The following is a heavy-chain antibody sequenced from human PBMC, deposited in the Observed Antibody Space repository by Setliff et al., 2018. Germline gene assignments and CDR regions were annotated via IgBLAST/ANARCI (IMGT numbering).Heavy chain of an antibody. V-gene: IGHV4-34*01. CDR2: INHRGST. D-gene: IGHD6-6*01. J-gene: IGHJ4*02. CDR1: GGTFSGYH. CDR3: ARGRNIAARLLDS. Sequence: SETLSLTCAAYGGTFSGYHWTWIRQSPEKGLEWIGEINHRGSTNYNPSLKSRATISIDTSKDQFSLKLISMSAADTAVYFCARGRNIAARLLDSWGQGALVTVSS.